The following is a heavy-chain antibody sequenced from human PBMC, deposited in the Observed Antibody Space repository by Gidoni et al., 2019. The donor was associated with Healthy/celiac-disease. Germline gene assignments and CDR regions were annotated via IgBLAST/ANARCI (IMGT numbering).Heavy chain of an antibody. D-gene: IGHD6-19*01. CDR3: ARGVVGSSGWTLTAFDI. CDR2: IYTSGST. J-gene: IGHJ3*02. Sequence: QVQLQESGPGLVKPSQTLSLTCTVSGGSISSGSYYWRWIRQPAGKGLEWIGRIYTSGSTNYNPSLKSRVTISVDTSKNQFSLKLSSVTAADTAVYYCARGVVGSSGWTLTAFDIWGQGTMVTVSS. CDR1: GGSISSGSYY. V-gene: IGHV4-61*02.